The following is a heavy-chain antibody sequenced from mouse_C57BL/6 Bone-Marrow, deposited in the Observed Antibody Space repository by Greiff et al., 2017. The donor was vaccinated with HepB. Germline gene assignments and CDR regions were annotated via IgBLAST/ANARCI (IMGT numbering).Heavy chain of an antibody. J-gene: IGHJ1*03. Sequence: VQLQQPGAELVRPGSSVKLSCKASGYTFTSYWMDWVKQRPGQGLEWIGNLYPSDSDTHSNQKFKDKATLTVDKSSSTAYMQLSSLTSEDSAVYYCARPFQYYGSSYWYFDVWGTGTTVTVSS. CDR3: ARPFQYYGSSYWYFDV. D-gene: IGHD1-1*01. V-gene: IGHV1-61*01. CDR2: LYPSDSDT. CDR1: GYTFTSYW.